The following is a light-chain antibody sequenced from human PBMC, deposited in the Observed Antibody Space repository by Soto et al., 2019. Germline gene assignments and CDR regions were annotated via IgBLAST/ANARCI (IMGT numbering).Light chain of an antibody. CDR2: AAS. V-gene: IGKV1-39*01. CDR1: QSISTY. CDR3: QQTFSTPPT. Sequence: DIQMTQSPSSLSASVGDSVTITCRASQSISTYLNWYQQKPGKAPKLLIYAASSLQSGVPSRFSGSGSGTDFTLTINSLQPEDFATYYCQQTFSTPPTFGQGTKVEIK. J-gene: IGKJ1*01.